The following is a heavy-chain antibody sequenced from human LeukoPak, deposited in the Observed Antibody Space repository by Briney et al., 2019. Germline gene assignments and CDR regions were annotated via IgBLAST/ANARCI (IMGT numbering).Heavy chain of an antibody. CDR1: GYTFTSYD. J-gene: IGHJ4*02. D-gene: IGHD3-3*01. V-gene: IGHV1-8*03. Sequence: ASVKVSCKASGYTFTSYDINWVRQATGQGLEWMGWMNPNSGNTGYAQKFQGRVTITRNTSISTAYMELSSLRSEDTAVYYCARYGYDFWSGYYDYWGQGTLVTVSS. CDR3: ARYGYDFWSGYYDY. CDR2: MNPNSGNT.